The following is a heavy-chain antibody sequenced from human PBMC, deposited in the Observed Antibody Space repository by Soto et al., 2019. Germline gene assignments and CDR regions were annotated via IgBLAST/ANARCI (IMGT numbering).Heavy chain of an antibody. CDR3: AGELGTFYFDH. Sequence: QVQLQESGPGLVKPSQTLSLTCTVSAGSIRSGDYYWTWIRQPPGKGLEWIGYIDHSGSAYYNPPLKSRATISIDTSNNQFSLKMTSVTAADTAVYYCAGELGTFYFDHWGQGTLVTVSS. CDR1: AGSIRSGDYY. V-gene: IGHV4-30-4*01. CDR2: IDHSGSA. J-gene: IGHJ4*02. D-gene: IGHD7-27*01.